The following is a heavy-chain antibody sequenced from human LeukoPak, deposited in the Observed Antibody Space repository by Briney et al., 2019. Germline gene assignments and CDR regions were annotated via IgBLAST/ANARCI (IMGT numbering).Heavy chain of an antibody. V-gene: IGHV3-53*01. CDR2: IYSGGST. D-gene: IGHD5-12*01. CDR3: ARVFAGLVATLRPWYFDY. CDR1: GFTVSSNY. J-gene: IGHJ4*02. Sequence: GGSLRLSCAASGFTVSSNYMSWVRQAPGKGLEWVSIIYSGGSTYYADSVKGRFTISRDNSKNTLFLQMNSLRAEDTAVYYCARVFAGLVATLRPWYFDYWGQGTLVTVSP.